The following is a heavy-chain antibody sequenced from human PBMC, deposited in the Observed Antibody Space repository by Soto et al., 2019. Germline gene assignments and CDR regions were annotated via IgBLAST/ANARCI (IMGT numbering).Heavy chain of an antibody. D-gene: IGHD2-2*01. J-gene: IGHJ5*02. CDR2: ISYDGSNK. Sequence: QVQLVESGGGVVQPGRSLRLSCAASGFTFSSYGMHWVRQAPGKGLEWVAVISYDGSNKYYADSVKGRFTISRDNSKNTLYLQMNGLRAEDTAVYYCAKVVPAARDSNWFDPWGQGTLVTVSS. CDR1: GFTFSSYG. V-gene: IGHV3-30*18. CDR3: AKVVPAARDSNWFDP.